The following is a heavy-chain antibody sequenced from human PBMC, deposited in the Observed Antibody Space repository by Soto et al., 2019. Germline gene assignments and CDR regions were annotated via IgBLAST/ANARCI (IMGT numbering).Heavy chain of an antibody. CDR3: AGYYYDSSGYYVQDD. V-gene: IGHV3-48*03. CDR2: ISSSGSTI. D-gene: IGHD3-22*01. J-gene: IGHJ4*02. CDR1: GFTFSSYE. Sequence: PVGSLRLSCAASGFTFSSYEMNWVRQAPGKGLEWVSYISSSGSTIYYADSVKGRFTISRDNAKNSLYLQMNRLRAEDTAVYYCAGYYYDSSGYYVQDDWGQGTLVTVSS.